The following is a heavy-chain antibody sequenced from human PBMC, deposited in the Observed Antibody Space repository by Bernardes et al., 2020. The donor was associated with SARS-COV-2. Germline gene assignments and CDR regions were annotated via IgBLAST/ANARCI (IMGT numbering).Heavy chain of an antibody. D-gene: IGHD5-18*01. J-gene: IGHJ6*01. Sequence: SETLSLTCTVSGGSISSGSHYWSWIRQPAGKGLEWIGHIYTSGNTNYNPSLKGRVTISMDTSQNQFSLRLNSVTAADTAVYYCARPYVGTAKIFVYAMDVWGQGTTVTVSS. V-gene: IGHV4-61*09. CDR3: ARPYVGTAKIFVYAMDV. CDR1: GGSISSGSHY. CDR2: IYTSGNT.